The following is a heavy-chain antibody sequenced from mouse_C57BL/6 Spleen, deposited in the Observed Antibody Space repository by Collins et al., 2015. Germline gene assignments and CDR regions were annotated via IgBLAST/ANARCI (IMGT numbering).Heavy chain of an antibody. CDR3: ARRGYYYAMDY. Sequence: EYMGYISNGGGSTYYPDTVKGRFTISRDNAKNTLYLQMSRLKSEDTAMYYCARRGYYYAMDYWGQGTSVTVSS. J-gene: IGHJ4*01. CDR2: ISNGGGST. V-gene: IGHV5-12*01.